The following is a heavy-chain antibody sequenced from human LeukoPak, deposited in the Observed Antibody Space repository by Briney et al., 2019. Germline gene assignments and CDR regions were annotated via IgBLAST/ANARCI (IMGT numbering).Heavy chain of an antibody. CDR1: GYTFTGYY. V-gene: IGHV1-2*02. CDR3: ARGGSPNPTYYYYGMDV. Sequence: ASVKVSCKASGYTFTGYYMHWVRQAPGQGLEWMGWINPNSGGTNYAQKFQGRVTMTRDTSISTAYMELSRLRSDDTAVYYCARGGSPNPTYYYYGMDVWGQGTTVTVSS. CDR2: INPNSGGT. D-gene: IGHD6-25*01. J-gene: IGHJ6*02.